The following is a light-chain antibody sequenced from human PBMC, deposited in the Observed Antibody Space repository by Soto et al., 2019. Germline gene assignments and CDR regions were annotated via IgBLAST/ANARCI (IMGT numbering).Light chain of an antibody. V-gene: IGKV2D-29*01. CDR1: QSLLPGNGKTY. CDR2: KVS. CDR3: MQTLQLPPA. Sequence: DIVLTQTPLSLSVTPGQPASISCKSSQSLLPGNGKTYLYWYLQKPGQPPHLLIYKVSTRFSGVPDSFSANGSGTDFTLKIRRVEVKDAGLYYCMQTLQLPPAFGQGTKVEVK. J-gene: IGKJ1*01.